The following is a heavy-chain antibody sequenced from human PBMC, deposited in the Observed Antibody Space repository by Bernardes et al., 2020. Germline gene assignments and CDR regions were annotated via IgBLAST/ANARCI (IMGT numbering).Heavy chain of an antibody. CDR2: IDSSDHTI. D-gene: IGHD2-2*02. CDR1: GFTFTSYA. CDR3: ARHDYCTSGGCYNEAFDI. V-gene: IGHV3-48*03. Sequence: GGSLRLSRAASGFTFTSYAMNWVRQAPGKGLEWISYIDSSDHTIYYADSVKGRFTISRDNAKNSLYLRMSSLRAEDTAVYYCARHDYCTSGGCYNEAFDIWGQGAMVTVSS. J-gene: IGHJ3*02.